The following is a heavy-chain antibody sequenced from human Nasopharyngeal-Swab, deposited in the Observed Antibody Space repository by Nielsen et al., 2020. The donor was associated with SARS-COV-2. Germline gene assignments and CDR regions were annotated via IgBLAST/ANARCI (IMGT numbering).Heavy chain of an antibody. V-gene: IGHV1-2*02. D-gene: IGHD3-16*01. CDR1: GYTFIGYY. Sequence: ASVKVSCKASGYTFIGYYILWVRQAPGQGLEWMGWINPNSGGTNYAQKFQGRVTMTRDTSISTAYMELSRLRSDDTAVYYCARVVWVDWDAFHIWGQGTIVTVSS. J-gene: IGHJ3*02. CDR3: ARVVWVDWDAFHI. CDR2: INPNSGGT.